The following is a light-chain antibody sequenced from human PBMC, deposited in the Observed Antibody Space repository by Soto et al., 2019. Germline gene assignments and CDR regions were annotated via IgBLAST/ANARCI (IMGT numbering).Light chain of an antibody. CDR2: DAS. V-gene: IGKV3-11*01. CDR1: QSVSSY. CDR3: QQRSNWSPCT. Sequence: EIVLTQSPATLSLSPGERATLSCRASQSVSSYLAWYQQKPGQAPRLLIYDASNMATGIPARFSGSGSGTDITLTISSLEPEDFAVDYCQQRSNWSPCTFGQGTKLEIK. J-gene: IGKJ2*02.